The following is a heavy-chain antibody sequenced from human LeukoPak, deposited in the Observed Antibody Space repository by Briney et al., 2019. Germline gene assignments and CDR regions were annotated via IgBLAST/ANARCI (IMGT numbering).Heavy chain of an antibody. CDR1: GYTFTSYY. CDR2: INPSGGST. D-gene: IGHD2-8*01. J-gene: IGHJ4*02. CDR3: ARDSGSLRGYCTNGVCYGPNYFDY. Sequence: ASVKVSCKASGYTFTSYYMHWVRQAPGQGLEWMGIINPSGGSTSYAQKFQGRVTMIRDTSTSTVYMELSSLRSEDTAVYYCARDSGSLRGYCTNGVCYGPNYFDYWGQGALVTVSS. V-gene: IGHV1-46*01.